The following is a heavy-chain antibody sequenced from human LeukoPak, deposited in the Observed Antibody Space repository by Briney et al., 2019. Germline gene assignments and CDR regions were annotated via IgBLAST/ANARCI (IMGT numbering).Heavy chain of an antibody. D-gene: IGHD4-11*01. CDR2: INPNGGGT. CDR1: GYTFTGYY. V-gene: IGHV1-2*02. Sequence: ASVTVSCKASGYTFTGYYIHWVWLAPGQGLEWMGWINPNGGGTNYAQKFQGRVTMTRDTSISTAYLDLSSLRSDDTAVYYCARSHDYTNYVGPWGQGTLVTVSS. CDR3: ARSHDYTNYVGP. J-gene: IGHJ5*02.